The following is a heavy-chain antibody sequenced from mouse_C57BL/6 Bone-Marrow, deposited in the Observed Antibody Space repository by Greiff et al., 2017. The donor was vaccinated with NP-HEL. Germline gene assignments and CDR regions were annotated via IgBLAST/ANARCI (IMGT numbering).Heavy chain of an antibody. CDR2: IYLGNGYT. CDR3: ARNHVVADY. D-gene: IGHD1-1*01. V-gene: IGHV1-58*01. J-gene: IGHJ2*01. CDR1: GYTFTSYG. Sequence: DVQLQESGAELVRPGSSVKMSCKTSGYTFTSYGINWVKQRPGQGLEWIGYIYLGNGYTEYNEKFKGKATLTSDTSSRTAYMQLSRLTSEDSAIFCCARNHVVADYWGQGTTLTVSS.